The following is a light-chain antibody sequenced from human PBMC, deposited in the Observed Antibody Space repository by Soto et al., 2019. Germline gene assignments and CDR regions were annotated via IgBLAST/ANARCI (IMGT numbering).Light chain of an antibody. CDR2: YDS. CDR3: QVWDSSSDPRGV. Sequence: SYELTQPPSVSVAPGKTARITCGGNNIGSKSGHWYQQKPGQAPVLVIYYDSDRPSGIPERFSGSNSGNTATLTISRVDAGDEADYYCQVWDSSSDPRGVFGTGTKVTVL. V-gene: IGLV3-21*04. J-gene: IGLJ1*01. CDR1: NIGSKS.